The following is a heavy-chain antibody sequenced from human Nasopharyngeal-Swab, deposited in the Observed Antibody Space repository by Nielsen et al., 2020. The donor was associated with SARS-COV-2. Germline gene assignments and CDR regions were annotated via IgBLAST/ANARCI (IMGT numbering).Heavy chain of an antibody. V-gene: IGHV4-31*03. J-gene: IGHJ4*02. CDR3: ARGRRYNWNDRFDY. Sequence: SETLSLTCTVSGGSISSGGFYWTYIRQHPGRGLERIGYIYNNESTYYNPSLKSRVIISVDTSKNQFSLKLSSVTAADTAVYYCARGRRYNWNDRFDYWGQGTLVTVSS. CDR2: IYNNEST. D-gene: IGHD1-1*01. CDR1: GGSISSGGFY.